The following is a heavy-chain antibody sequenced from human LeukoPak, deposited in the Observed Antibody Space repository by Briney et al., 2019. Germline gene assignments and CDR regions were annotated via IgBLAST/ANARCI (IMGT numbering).Heavy chain of an antibody. J-gene: IGHJ4*02. Sequence: PGGSLRLSCAASGFIFSNFAMSWVRQPPGKGLEWIGEIYHSGSTNYNPSLKSRVTISVDKSKNQFSLKLSSVTAADTAVYYCARVTGYVMEDYFDYWGQGTLVTVSS. V-gene: IGHV4-4*02. D-gene: IGHD6-13*01. CDR2: IYHSGST. CDR1: GFIFSNFA. CDR3: ARVTGYVMEDYFDY.